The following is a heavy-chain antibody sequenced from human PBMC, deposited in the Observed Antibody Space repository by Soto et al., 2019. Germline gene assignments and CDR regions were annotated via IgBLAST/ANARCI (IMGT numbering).Heavy chain of an antibody. CDR1: GFTFSSYW. CDR3: ARGRRITIFGVVITAKNWFDP. D-gene: IGHD3-3*01. J-gene: IGHJ5*02. CDR2: INSDESST. V-gene: IGHV3-74*01. Sequence: LRLSCAASGFTFSSYWMHWVRQAPGKGLVWVSRINSDESSTSYADSVKGRFTISRDNAKDTLYLQMNSLRAEDTAVYYCARGRRITIFGVVITAKNWFDPWGQGTLVTVSS.